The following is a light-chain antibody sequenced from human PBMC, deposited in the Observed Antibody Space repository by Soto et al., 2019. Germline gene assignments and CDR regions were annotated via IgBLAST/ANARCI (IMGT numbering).Light chain of an antibody. CDR2: AAP. CDR1: QSVRSTY. Sequence: VLTQSPGTLSLSPGDRATLSCRASQSVRSTYLAWYQQKPGQAPRLLIYAAPSRATGIPDRFWGSGSGTDFTLTISSLQPDDFATYYCQQYNSYSRTFGQGTKVDI. J-gene: IGKJ1*01. CDR3: QQYNSYSRT. V-gene: IGKV3-20*01.